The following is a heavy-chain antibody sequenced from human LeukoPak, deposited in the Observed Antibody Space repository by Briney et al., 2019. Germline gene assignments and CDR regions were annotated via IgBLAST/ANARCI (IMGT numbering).Heavy chain of an antibody. D-gene: IGHD5-18*01. CDR2: IYYSGST. V-gene: IGHV4-61*01. CDR1: GGSVSSGSYY. J-gene: IGHJ4*02. CDR3: AIRRGYSYATDY. Sequence: SETLSLTCTVSGGSVSSGSYYWSWIRQPPGKGLEWIGYIYYSGSTNYNPSLKSRVTISVDTSKNQFSLKLSSVTAADTAVYYCAIRRGYSYATDYWGQGTLVTVSS.